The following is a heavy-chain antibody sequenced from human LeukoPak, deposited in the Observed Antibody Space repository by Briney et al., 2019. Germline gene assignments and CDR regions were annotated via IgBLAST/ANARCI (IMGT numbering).Heavy chain of an antibody. D-gene: IGHD3-22*01. Sequence: KPWETLSLTCTVSGGSISSYYLSWMRQPPGKGLEWLGYIYYSGSTNYNPSLKSRVTISVDTSKNQFSLKQSSVTAADTAVYYCARGMYYYDSSGYYGPAYYFDYWGQGTLVTVSS. CDR1: GGSISSYY. CDR3: ARGMYYYDSSGYYGPAYYFDY. J-gene: IGHJ4*02. V-gene: IGHV4-59*01. CDR2: IYYSGST.